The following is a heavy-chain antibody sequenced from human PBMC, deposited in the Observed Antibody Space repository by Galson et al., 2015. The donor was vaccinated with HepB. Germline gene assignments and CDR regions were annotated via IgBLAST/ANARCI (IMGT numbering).Heavy chain of an antibody. J-gene: IGHJ5*02. V-gene: IGHV3-23*01. CDR3: AKDGIDRATPRTRLIAPYNWFDP. D-gene: IGHD1-1*01. CDR2: ISGSGGST. CDR1: GFTFSSYA. Sequence: SLRLSCAASGFTFSSYAMSWVRQAPGKGLEWVSAISGSGGSTYYADSVKGRFTISRDNSKNTLYLQMNSLRAEDTAVYYCAKDGIDRATPRTRLIAPYNWFDPWGQGTLVTVSS.